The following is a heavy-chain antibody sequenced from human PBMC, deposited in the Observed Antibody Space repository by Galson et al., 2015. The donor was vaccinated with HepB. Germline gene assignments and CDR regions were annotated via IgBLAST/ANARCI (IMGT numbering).Heavy chain of an antibody. D-gene: IGHD3-3*01. V-gene: IGHV3-21*01. J-gene: IGHJ5*02. Sequence: SLRLSCAASGFTFSSYSMNWVRQAPGKGLEWVSSISSSSSYIYYADSVKGRFTISRDNAKNSLYLQMNSLRAEDTAVYYCARDRPYYDFWSGYYEGYNWFDPWGQGTLVTVSS. CDR3: ARDRPYYDFWSGYYEGYNWFDP. CDR2: ISSSSSYI. CDR1: GFTFSSYS.